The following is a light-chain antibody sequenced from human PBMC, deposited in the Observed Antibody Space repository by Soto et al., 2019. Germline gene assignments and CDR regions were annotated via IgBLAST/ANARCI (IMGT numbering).Light chain of an antibody. CDR3: QHYNNWPRT. Sequence: ESVLTQSPGTLSLSPGERATLSCRASQSVSSNLAWYQQKPGQAPRLLIYGASTRATGIPARFSGSRSGTEFTLTISSLQSEDFAVYYCQHYNNWPRTFGQGTKVEIK. V-gene: IGKV3-15*01. CDR2: GAS. CDR1: QSVSSN. J-gene: IGKJ1*01.